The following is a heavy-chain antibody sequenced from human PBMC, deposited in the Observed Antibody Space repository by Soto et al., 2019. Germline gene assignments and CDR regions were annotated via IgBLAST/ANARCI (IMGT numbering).Heavy chain of an antibody. CDR2: TFYRSTWNY. Sequence: PSQTLSLTCDISGDSVSRNITAWSWIRQSPSRGLEWLGRTFYRSTWNYDYAISVKSRITITPDISKNQFSLHLNSVTPEDTAVYYCSCVTRVLPGTGGYFDYWGPGALVTVSS. J-gene: IGHJ4*02. V-gene: IGHV6-1*01. CDR1: GDSVSRNITA. D-gene: IGHD2-8*02. CDR3: SCVTRVLPGTGGYFDY.